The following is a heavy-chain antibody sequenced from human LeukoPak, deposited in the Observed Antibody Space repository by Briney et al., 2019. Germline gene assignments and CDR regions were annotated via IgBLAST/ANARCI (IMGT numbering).Heavy chain of an antibody. CDR2: ISGSGGST. J-gene: IGHJ5*02. V-gene: IGHV3-23*01. CDR1: GFTFDDYG. CDR3: AKSGYSSSWSNAAVYNWFDP. D-gene: IGHD6-13*01. Sequence: GGSLRLSCAASGFTFDDYGMSWVRQAPGKGLEWVSVISGSGGSTYYADSVKGRFTIFRDNSKNTLYLQMNSLRAEDTAVYYCAKSGYSSSWSNAAVYNWFDPWGQGTLVTVSS.